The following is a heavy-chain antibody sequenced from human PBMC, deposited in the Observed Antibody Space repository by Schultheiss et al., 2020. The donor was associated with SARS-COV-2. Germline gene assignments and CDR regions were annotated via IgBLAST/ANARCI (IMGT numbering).Heavy chain of an antibody. CDR3: TKGVDGYNHPDY. CDR1: GFTFSSYW. V-gene: IGHV3-53*05. D-gene: IGHD5-24*01. CDR2: IYSGGST. Sequence: GESLKISCAASGFTFSSYWMHWVRQAPGKGLEWVSVIYSGGSTYYADSVKGRFTISRDNAKNSLYLQMNSLRVEDTALYYCTKGVDGYNHPDYWGQGTLVTVSS. J-gene: IGHJ4*02.